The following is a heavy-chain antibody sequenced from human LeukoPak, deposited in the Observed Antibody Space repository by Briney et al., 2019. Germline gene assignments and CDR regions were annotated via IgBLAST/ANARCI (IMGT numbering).Heavy chain of an antibody. CDR1: GFTFDSYG. J-gene: IGHJ4*02. V-gene: IGHV3-7*05. CDR3: AREIGSAARGR. D-gene: IGHD6-13*01. CDR2: IKEDGGEK. Sequence: GGSLRLSCATSGFTFDSYGMSWVRQAPGKGLEWVANIKEDGGEKYSVDSVKGRFTISRDNAKNSVYLQMNSLRAEDTAVYYCAREIGSAARGRWGQGTLVTVSS.